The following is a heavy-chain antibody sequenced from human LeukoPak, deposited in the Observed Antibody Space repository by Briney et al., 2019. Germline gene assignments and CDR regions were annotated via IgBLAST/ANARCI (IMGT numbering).Heavy chain of an antibody. CDR3: ARQQQQLWYD. CDR1: GFTFSSYE. Sequence: GGSLRLSCAASGFTFSSYEMNWVRQAPGKGLEWVSYISSSAGTTYYADSVKGRFTISRDNAKNSLYLQMNSLRAEDTAVYFCARQQQQLWYDWGQGTLVTVSS. D-gene: IGHD5-18*01. V-gene: IGHV3-48*03. J-gene: IGHJ4*02. CDR2: ISSSAGTT.